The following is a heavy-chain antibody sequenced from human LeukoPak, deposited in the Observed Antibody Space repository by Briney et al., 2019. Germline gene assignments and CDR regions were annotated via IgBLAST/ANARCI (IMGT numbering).Heavy chain of an antibody. Sequence: GGSLRLSCAASGFTFSSYGMSWVRQAPGKGLEWVSAISGSGGSTYYADSVKGRFTISRDNSKNTLYLQMSSLRAEDTAVYYCAKNRPVVPAAIDYWGQGTLVTVSS. CDR3: AKNRPVVPAAIDY. CDR1: GFTFSSYG. J-gene: IGHJ4*02. V-gene: IGHV3-23*01. D-gene: IGHD2-2*01. CDR2: ISGSGGST.